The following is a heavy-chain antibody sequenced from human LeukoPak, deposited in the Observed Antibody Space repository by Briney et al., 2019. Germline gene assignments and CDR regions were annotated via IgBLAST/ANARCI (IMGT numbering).Heavy chain of an antibody. Sequence: GGSLRLSCAASGFTFRSYAMHWVRQAPGKGLEWVAVISYDGRNKYYADSVKGRFTISRDNSKNTLYLQMNSLRAEDTAVYYCAGDSDGYYYGSGSYYPFDPWGQGTLVTVSS. CDR3: AGDSDGYYYGSGSYYPFDP. CDR2: ISYDGRNK. V-gene: IGHV3-30*04. CDR1: GFTFRSYA. J-gene: IGHJ5*02. D-gene: IGHD3-10*01.